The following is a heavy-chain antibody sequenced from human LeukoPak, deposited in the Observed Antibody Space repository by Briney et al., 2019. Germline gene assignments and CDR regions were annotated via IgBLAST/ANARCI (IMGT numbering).Heavy chain of an antibody. J-gene: IGHJ4*02. CDR2: INAGNGNT. V-gene: IGHV1-3*01. CDR3: ARDYDFWSGYAGYFDY. D-gene: IGHD3-3*01. CDR1: QYAFTDYA. Sequence: GASVKVSCKASQYAFTDYAVHWVRQAPGQRLEWMGWINAGNGNTKYSQKFQGRVTITRDTSASTAYMELSSLRSEDTAVYYCARDYDFWSGYAGYFDYWGQGTLVTVSS.